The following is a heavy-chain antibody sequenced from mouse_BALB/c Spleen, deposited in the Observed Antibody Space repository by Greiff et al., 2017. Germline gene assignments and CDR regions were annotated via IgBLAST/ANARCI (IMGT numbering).Heavy chain of an antibody. V-gene: IGHV5-12-1*01. CDR3: ARLWYYGSSYYFDY. Sequence: EVQVVESGGGLVKPGGSLKLSCAASGFAFSSYDMSWVRQTPEKRLEWVAYISSGGGSTYYPDTVKGRFTISRDNAKNTLYLQMSSLKSEDTAMYYCARLWYYGSSYYFDYWGQGTTLTVSS. J-gene: IGHJ2*01. CDR1: GFAFSSYD. CDR2: ISSGGGST. D-gene: IGHD1-1*01.